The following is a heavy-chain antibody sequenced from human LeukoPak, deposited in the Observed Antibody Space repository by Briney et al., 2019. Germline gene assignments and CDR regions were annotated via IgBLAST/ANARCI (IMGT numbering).Heavy chain of an antibody. CDR1: GGTFSSYA. Sequence: SVKVSCKASGGTFSSYAISWVRQAPGQGLEWMGGIIPIFGTANYAQKFQGRVTIITDESTSTAYMELSSLRSEDTAVYYCARSVVPAAIGNWFDPWGQGTLVTVSS. CDR2: IIPIFGTA. CDR3: ARSVVPAAIGNWFDP. J-gene: IGHJ5*02. V-gene: IGHV1-69*05. D-gene: IGHD2-2*01.